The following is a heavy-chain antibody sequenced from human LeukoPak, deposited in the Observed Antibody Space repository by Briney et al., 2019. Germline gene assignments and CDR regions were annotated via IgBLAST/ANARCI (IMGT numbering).Heavy chain of an antibody. CDR1: GYTFTGYY. J-gene: IGHJ4*02. CDR2: INPNSGGT. Sequence: ASVKVSCKASGYTFTGYYMHWVRQAPGQGLEWMGWINPNSGGTNYAQKFQGRVTMTRDTSISTAYMELSRLRSDDTALYYCARADTIFGVVTPLGYWGQGTLVTVSS. V-gene: IGHV1-2*02. D-gene: IGHD3-3*01. CDR3: ARADTIFGVVTPLGY.